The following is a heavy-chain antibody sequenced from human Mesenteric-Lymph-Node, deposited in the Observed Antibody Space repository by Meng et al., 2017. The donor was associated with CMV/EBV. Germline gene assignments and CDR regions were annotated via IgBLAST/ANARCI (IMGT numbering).Heavy chain of an antibody. D-gene: IGHD6-19*01. CDR3: ARDISGGSGWSLGY. J-gene: IGHJ4*02. CDR1: GFTFNNYW. CDR2: ISSDGSST. V-gene: IGHV3-74*01. Sequence: SGFTFNNYWMHWVRHAPGKGLVWVSRISSDGSSTTYADSVKGRFAISRDNAENTLYLQMSTLRAEDTAVYYCARDISGGSGWSLGYWGQGTLVTVSS.